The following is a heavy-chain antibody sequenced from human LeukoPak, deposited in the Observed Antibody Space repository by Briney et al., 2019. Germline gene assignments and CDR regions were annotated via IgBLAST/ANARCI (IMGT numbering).Heavy chain of an antibody. Sequence: GGSLKISCKGSGYSFTNYWIGWVRQMPGKGLDWMGIIYPGDSDTRYSPAFQGQVTISADKSVNTAYLQWSSLKASDTAMYYCARLRYSSGLYYFDYWGQGTLVTVSS. D-gene: IGHD6-25*01. CDR3: ARLRYSSGLYYFDY. J-gene: IGHJ4*02. CDR2: IYPGDSDT. V-gene: IGHV5-51*01. CDR1: GYSFTNYW.